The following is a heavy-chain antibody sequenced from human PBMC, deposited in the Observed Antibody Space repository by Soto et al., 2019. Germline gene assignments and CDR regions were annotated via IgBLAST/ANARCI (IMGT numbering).Heavy chain of an antibody. Sequence: VKVSCKASGYTFTGYYMHWVRQAPGQGLEWMGIINPSGGSTSYAQKFQGRVTMTRDTSTSTVYMELSSLRSEDTAVYYCARDGNSYGYDYYFDYWGQGTLVTVSS. V-gene: IGHV1-46*01. D-gene: IGHD5-18*01. J-gene: IGHJ4*02. CDR1: GYTFTGYY. CDR2: INPSGGST. CDR3: ARDGNSYGYDYYFDY.